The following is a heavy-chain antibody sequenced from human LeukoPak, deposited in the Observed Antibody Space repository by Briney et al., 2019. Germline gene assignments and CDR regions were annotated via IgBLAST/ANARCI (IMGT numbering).Heavy chain of an antibody. CDR2: ISSGSTTI. CDR1: GFTFTSYE. J-gene: IGHJ3*02. CDR3: GASRQYVGAFDI. D-gene: IGHD1-26*01. V-gene: IGHV3-48*03. Sequence: PGGSLRLSCAASGFTFTSYELYWVRQAPGNGLEWISYISSGSTTIKYADSVRGRFTISRDDGRESVYLQMNSLRVEDTSIYFCGASRQYVGAFDIWGQGTLVSVSS.